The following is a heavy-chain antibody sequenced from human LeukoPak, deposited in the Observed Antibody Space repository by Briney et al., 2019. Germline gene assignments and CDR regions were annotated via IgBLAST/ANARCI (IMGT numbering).Heavy chain of an antibody. CDR3: ARGGPTVDAFDI. J-gene: IGHJ3*02. CDR2: IYYSGSN. V-gene: IGHV4-59*01. D-gene: IGHD4-17*01. CDR1: GGSISSYY. Sequence: SETLSLTCTVSGGSISSYYWSWIRQPPGKGLEWIGYIYYSGSNNYNPSLKSRVTISVDTSKNQFSLKLSSVTAADTAVYYCARGGPTVDAFDIWGQGTMVTVSS.